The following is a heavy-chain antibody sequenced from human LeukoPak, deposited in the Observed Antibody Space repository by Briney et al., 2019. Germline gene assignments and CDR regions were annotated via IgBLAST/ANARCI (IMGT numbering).Heavy chain of an antibody. V-gene: IGHV3-23*01. CDR2: ISGSGGST. Sequence: GGSLRLSCAASGFTFSSYAMSWVRQAPGKGLEWVSAISGSGGSTYYADSVKGRFTISRDNSKNTLYLQMNSLRAEDTAVYYCARANSGSYVFDYWGQGTLVTVSS. D-gene: IGHD1-26*01. CDR1: GFTFSSYA. CDR3: ARANSGSYVFDY. J-gene: IGHJ4*02.